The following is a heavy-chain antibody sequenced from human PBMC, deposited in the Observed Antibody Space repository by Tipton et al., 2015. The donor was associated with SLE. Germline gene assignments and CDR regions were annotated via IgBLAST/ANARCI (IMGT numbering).Heavy chain of an antibody. Sequence: TLSLTCAVSGYSISSGYYWGWIRQPPGKGLEWIGSIYHSGSTYYNPSLKSRVTISVDTSKNQFSLKLSSVTAADTAVYYCARATARYLDYWGQGTLVTVSS. CDR1: GYSISSGYY. J-gene: IGHJ4*02. CDR2: IYHSGST. CDR3: ARATARYLDY. V-gene: IGHV4-38-2*01.